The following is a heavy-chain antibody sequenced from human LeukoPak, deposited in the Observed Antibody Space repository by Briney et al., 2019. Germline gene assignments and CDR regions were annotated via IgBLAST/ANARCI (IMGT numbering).Heavy chain of an antibody. J-gene: IGHJ5*02. Sequence: ASVKVSCTASGYTFTSYAMHWVRQAPGQRLEWMGWINAGNGNTKYSQKFQGRVTITRDTSASTAYMELSSLRSEDTAVYYCARERQTEYYDFWSGYYTNHNWFDPWGQGTLVTVSS. CDR2: INAGNGNT. CDR1: GYTFTSYA. V-gene: IGHV1-3*01. CDR3: ARERQTEYYDFWSGYYTNHNWFDP. D-gene: IGHD3-3*01.